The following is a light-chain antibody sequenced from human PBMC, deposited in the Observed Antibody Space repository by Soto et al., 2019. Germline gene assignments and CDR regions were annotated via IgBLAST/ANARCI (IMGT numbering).Light chain of an antibody. V-gene: IGKV1-39*01. CDR2: AAS. CDR3: QQSYSTPVT. Sequence: DIQMTQSPSSLSASVGDRVTITCRASQSISSYLNWYQQKQGKAPKLLIYAASSLQSGVPSRFSGSGSETDFTLTISSLQPEDFATYYCQQSYSTPVTFGQGTRLEIK. CDR1: QSISSY. J-gene: IGKJ5*01.